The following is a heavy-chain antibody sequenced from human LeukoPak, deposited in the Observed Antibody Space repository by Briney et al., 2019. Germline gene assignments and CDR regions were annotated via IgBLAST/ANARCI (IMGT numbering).Heavy chain of an antibody. CDR3: ARGPTVRYYYNGLDV. V-gene: IGHV4-59*01. D-gene: IGHD4-4*01. Sequence: PSETLSLTCTVSGGSISSYYWSWIRQPPGQGLEWIGYIYYSGTTTYNSSLKSRVTISVDTSKSQFSLKLSSVTAADTAVYYCARGPTVRYYYNGLDVWGQGTTVTVSS. CDR1: GGSISSYY. CDR2: IYYSGTT. J-gene: IGHJ6*02.